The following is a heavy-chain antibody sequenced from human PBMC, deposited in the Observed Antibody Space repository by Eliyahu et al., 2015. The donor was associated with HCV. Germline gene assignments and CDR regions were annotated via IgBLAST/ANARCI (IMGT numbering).Heavy chain of an antibody. CDR3: TRSPSPNYYDSSGKSLGVLDY. CDR2: INAGNGNT. D-gene: IGHD3-22*01. CDR1: GXIFTSYX. V-gene: IGHV1-3*01. Sequence: QVQLVQSGAEVKKPGASVKVSCKASGXIFTSYXMHWVRQAPGQRLEWMGWINAGNGNTKYSQKFQGRVTITSDTSASTAYMELSSLTSEDTAVYYCTRSPSPNYYDSSGKSLGVLDYWGQGTLVTVSS. J-gene: IGHJ4*02.